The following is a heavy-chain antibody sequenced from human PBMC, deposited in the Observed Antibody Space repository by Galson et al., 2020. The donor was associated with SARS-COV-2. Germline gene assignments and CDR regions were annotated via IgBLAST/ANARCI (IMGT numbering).Heavy chain of an antibody. CDR2: ISPYNGDT. J-gene: IGHJ3*02. V-gene: IGHV1-18*04. CDR1: GYTFNSHG. Sequence: ASVKVSCKASGYTFNSHGLCWVRQAPAQGLEWVGWISPYNGDTNYAHKVQGRVTMTADTSTRTVYMELRSLTSDDTAVYYCARTYYYASGNYAEYAFDIWGQGTMVTVSS. CDR3: ARTYYYASGNYAEYAFDI. D-gene: IGHD3-10*01.